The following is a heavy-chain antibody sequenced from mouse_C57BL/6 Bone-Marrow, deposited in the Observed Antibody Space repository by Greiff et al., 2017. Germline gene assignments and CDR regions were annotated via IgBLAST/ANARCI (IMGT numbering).Heavy chain of an antibody. CDR2: IRSKSNNYAT. J-gene: IGHJ4*01. D-gene: IGHD1-1*01. Sequence: EVKLMESGGGLVQPKGSLKLSCAASGFSFNTYAMNWVRQAPGKGLEWVARIRSKSNNYATYYADSVKDRFTISRDDSESMLYLQMNNLKTEDTAMYYCVRHRLLRKDYAMDYWGQGTSVTVSS. CDR3: VRHRLLRKDYAMDY. CDR1: GFSFNTYA. V-gene: IGHV10-1*01.